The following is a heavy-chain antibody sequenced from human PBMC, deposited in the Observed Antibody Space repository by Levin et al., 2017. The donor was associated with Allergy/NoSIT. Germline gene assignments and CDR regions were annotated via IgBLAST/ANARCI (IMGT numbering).Heavy chain of an antibody. CDR1: GFSFSGSA. D-gene: IGHD3-3*01. V-gene: IGHV3-73*01. J-gene: IGHJ6*03. Sequence: GGSLRLSCAASGFSFSGSAIHWVRQASGKGLEWVGRIRSKSNSYATAYAASVKGRFTISRDDSKNTAYLQMNSLKTEDTAVYYCGYDFWSGHYYYMDVWGKGTSVTVSS. CDR3: GYDFWSGHYYYMDV. CDR2: IRSKSNSYAT.